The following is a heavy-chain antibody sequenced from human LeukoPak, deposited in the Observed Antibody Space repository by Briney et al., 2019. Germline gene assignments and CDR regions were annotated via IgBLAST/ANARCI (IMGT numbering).Heavy chain of an antibody. CDR2: ITYDGGSNK. V-gene: IGHV3-30-3*01. Sequence: GGSLRLSCAASGFTFSGYAMHWVRQAPGKGLEWVALITYDGGSNKYYADSVKGRFTISRDNSKNTLCLQMNSLRAEDTAVYYCAREERGHLVGYWGQGTLVTVSS. CDR3: AREERGHLVGY. D-gene: IGHD5-24*01. J-gene: IGHJ4*02. CDR1: GFTFSGYA.